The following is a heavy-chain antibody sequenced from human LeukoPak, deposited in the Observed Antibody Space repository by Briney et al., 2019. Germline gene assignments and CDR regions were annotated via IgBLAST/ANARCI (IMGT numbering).Heavy chain of an antibody. CDR2: IYTSGST. D-gene: IGHD3-10*01. V-gene: IGHV4-61*02. J-gene: IGHJ4*02. Sequence: SETLSLTCTVSGGSISSGSYYWGWIRQPAGKGLEWLGRIYTSGSTNYNPSLKSRVTISVDTSKNQFSLKLSSVTAADTAVYYCARGSIYYGSGWGEYWGQGTLVTVSS. CDR1: GGSISSGSYY. CDR3: ARGSIYYGSGWGEY.